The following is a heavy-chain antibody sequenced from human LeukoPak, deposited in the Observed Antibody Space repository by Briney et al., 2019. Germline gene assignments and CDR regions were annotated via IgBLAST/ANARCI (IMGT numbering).Heavy chain of an antibody. J-gene: IGHJ4*02. Sequence: ASVKVSCKASGYTIPDSYMHWVRQAPGQGPEWMGIISPSGGATYSQNFQGRVNTARDASTNTFSMELHSLSSEDTAVYYCARGDETSDYYRIYFDHWGQGTLVTVSS. CDR1: GYTIPDSY. D-gene: IGHD3-22*01. V-gene: IGHV1-46*01. CDR3: ARGDETSDYYRIYFDH. CDR2: ISPSGGA.